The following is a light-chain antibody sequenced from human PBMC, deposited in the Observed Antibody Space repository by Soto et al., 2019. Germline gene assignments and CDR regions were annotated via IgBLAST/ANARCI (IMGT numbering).Light chain of an antibody. J-gene: IGLJ2*01. Sequence: QSVLTQPPSVSAATGQTVTISCSGSSSNIGNNYLSWYQQLPGTAPKLLIYDNNKRPSGIPDRFSGSKSGTSATLGITGLQTGDEADYYCGTWDGSLSAVVFGGGTKLTVL. CDR1: SSNIGNNY. V-gene: IGLV1-51*01. CDR2: DNN. CDR3: GTWDGSLSAVV.